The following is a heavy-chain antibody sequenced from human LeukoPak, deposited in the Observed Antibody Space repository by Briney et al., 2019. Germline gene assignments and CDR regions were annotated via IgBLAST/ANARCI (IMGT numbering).Heavy chain of an antibody. J-gene: IGHJ5*01. D-gene: IGHD1-26*01. Sequence: SETLSLTCIVSGGSISSSNYYWGWIRQSPGKGLEWIGSIYSRGSTYYNPSLKSRVIVSSDMSKNQFSLMLNSVTAADTAVYYCARDSAYSGSYWGNWFDSWGPGILVTVSS. V-gene: IGHV4-39*07. CDR3: ARDSAYSGSYWGNWFDS. CDR1: GGSISSSNYY. CDR2: IYSRGST.